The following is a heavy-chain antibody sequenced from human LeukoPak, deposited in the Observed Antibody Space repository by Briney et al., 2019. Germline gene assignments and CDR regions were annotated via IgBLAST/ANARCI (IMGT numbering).Heavy chain of an antibody. Sequence: GGSLRLSCAASGFTFSSYGMHWVRQAPGKGLEWVAVIWYDGSNKYYADSVKGRFTISRDNSKNTLYLQMNSLRAEDTAVYYCANGIAAAGLYYWGQGTLVTVSS. CDR2: IWYDGSNK. D-gene: IGHD6-13*01. J-gene: IGHJ4*02. V-gene: IGHV3-33*06. CDR3: ANGIAAAGLYY. CDR1: GFTFSSYG.